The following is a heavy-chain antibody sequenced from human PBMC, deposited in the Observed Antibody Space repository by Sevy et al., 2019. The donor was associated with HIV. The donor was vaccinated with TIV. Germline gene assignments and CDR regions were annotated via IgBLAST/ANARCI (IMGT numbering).Heavy chain of an antibody. CDR3: ARVGGYCSGTSCYTGLYYYYYGMDV. Sequence: GGSLRLSCGASGFTFSSYGMHWVRQAPGKGLEWVAIIWYDGSNKYYADSVKGRFTISRDNSKNTLDLQMNSLRAEDTAVYYCARVGGYCSGTSCYTGLYYYYYGMDVWGQGTTVTVSS. J-gene: IGHJ6*02. D-gene: IGHD2-2*02. CDR1: GFTFSSYG. CDR2: IWYDGSNK. V-gene: IGHV3-33*01.